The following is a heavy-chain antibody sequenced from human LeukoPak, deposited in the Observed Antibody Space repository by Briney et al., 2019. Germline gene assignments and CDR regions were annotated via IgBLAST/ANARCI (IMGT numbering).Heavy chain of an antibody. CDR2: ISISSSYL. V-gene: IGHV3-21*01. Sequence: GGSLRLSCAASGFTFSSYSMIWVRQAPGKGLEWVSSISISSSYLYYADSVKGRFTISRGNAKNSLYLQMNSLRAEDTAVYYCARDKNWGSGAFDIWGQGTMVTVSS. D-gene: IGHD7-27*01. J-gene: IGHJ3*02. CDR1: GFTFSSYS. CDR3: ARDKNWGSGAFDI.